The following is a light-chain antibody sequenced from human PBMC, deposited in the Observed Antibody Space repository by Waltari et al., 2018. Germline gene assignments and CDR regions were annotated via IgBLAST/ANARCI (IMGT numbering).Light chain of an antibody. V-gene: IGLV2-23*02. CDR3: CSYAGSTYV. Sequence: QSALTQPASVSGSPXQSITISCTGTSSXVXGXNYVSWYQQHPGKAPKLMIYDVSKRPSGVSNRFSGSKSGNTAXLTISGLQAEDEADYXXCSYAGSTYVFXTGTKVTVL. J-gene: IGLJ1*01. CDR2: DVS. CDR1: SSXVXGXNY.